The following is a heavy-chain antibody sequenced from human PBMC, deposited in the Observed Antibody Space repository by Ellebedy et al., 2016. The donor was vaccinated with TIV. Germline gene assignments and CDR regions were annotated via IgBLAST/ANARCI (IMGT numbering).Heavy chain of an antibody. CDR2: IYYSGST. J-gene: IGHJ5*02. CDR3: ARWFGELLYVRWFDP. CDR1: GGSIDSSSNY. Sequence: SETLSLTCTVSGGSIDSSSNYWGWIRQPPGKGLEWIGSIYYSGSTDYNPSLKSRVTISADPSKNEISLRLSSVTAADTAVYYCARWFGELLYVRWFDPWGQGTLVTVSS. D-gene: IGHD3-10*01. V-gene: IGHV4-39*01.